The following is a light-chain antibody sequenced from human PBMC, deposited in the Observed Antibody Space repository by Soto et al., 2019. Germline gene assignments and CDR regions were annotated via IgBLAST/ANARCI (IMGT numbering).Light chain of an antibody. Sequence: QSVLTQPPSASGTAGQRVTISCSGSSSNIGINTVNWYQHLPGTAPKLLIYNNNQRPSGVPDRISGSKSGTSASLAIGGLQSEDESDYYCAAWDDSLNGFFVFGTGTKLTVL. CDR1: SSNIGINT. CDR2: NNN. J-gene: IGLJ1*01. CDR3: AAWDDSLNGFFV. V-gene: IGLV1-44*01.